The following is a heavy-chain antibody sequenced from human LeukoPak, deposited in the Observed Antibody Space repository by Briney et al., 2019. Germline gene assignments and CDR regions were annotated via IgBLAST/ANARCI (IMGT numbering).Heavy chain of an antibody. CDR3: ATGWSGYYWTT. J-gene: IGHJ5*02. V-gene: IGHV4-38-2*02. Sequence: SETLSLTCSASGYSISSGYYWGWIRQPPGKGLEWIGSIYHSGSTYYNTSLKSRVTISVDTSKNQFSLKLNSVTAADTAVYYCATGWSGYYWTTWGQGTLVAVSS. D-gene: IGHD3-3*01. CDR1: GYSISSGYY. CDR2: IYHSGST.